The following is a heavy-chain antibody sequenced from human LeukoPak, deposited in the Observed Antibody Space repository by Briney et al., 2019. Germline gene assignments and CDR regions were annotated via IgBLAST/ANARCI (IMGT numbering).Heavy chain of an antibody. D-gene: IGHD5-18*01. CDR1: GYTFTSYY. V-gene: IGHV1-46*01. Sequence: GASVKVSCKASGYTFTSYYMHWVRQAPGQGLEWMGIINPSGGSTSYAQKFQGRVTMTRDTSTSTAYMELRSLRSDDTAVYYCVLVDTAMVTQERYIDYWGQGTLVTVSS. J-gene: IGHJ4*02. CDR3: VLVDTAMVTQERYIDY. CDR2: INPSGGST.